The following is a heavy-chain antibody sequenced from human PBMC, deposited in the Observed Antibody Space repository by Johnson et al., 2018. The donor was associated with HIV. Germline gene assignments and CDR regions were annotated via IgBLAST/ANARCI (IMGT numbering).Heavy chain of an antibody. CDR3: VLQFLEWLSSDAFDI. D-gene: IGHD3-3*01. CDR1: GFIFSDYY. CDR2: ISGSGANT. Sequence: VQLVESGGGLVQPGGSLRLSCVASGFIFSDYYMSWIRQAPGKGLEWVSAISGSGANTYYADSVKGRFTISRDNSKNTLYLQLNSLRAEDTAVYYCVLQFLEWLSSDAFDIWGQGTMVTVSS. V-gene: IGHV3-23*04. J-gene: IGHJ3*02.